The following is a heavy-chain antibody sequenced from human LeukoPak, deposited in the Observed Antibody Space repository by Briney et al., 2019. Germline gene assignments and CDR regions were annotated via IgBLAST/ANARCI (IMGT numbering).Heavy chain of an antibody. V-gene: IGHV3-23*01. CDR3: AKDMGRITLTVRKDAFDI. Sequence: GGSVSLSCTASGFPYSSYGVCWVRQAPGKGLEWVSAIRGSGGTTYYADSVKGRFTISRDNSKNTLYLQMNSLRAEDTAVYYCAKDMGRITLTVRKDAFDIWGPGSMVTVSS. J-gene: IGHJ3*02. D-gene: IGHD1-20*01. CDR2: IRGSGGTT. CDR1: GFPYSSYG.